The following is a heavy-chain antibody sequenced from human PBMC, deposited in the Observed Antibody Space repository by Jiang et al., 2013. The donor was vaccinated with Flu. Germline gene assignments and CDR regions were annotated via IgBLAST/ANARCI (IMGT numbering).Heavy chain of an antibody. CDR3: ARYYDATGGYLDY. V-gene: IGHV6-1*01. J-gene: IGHJ4*02. CDR2: TYYRSKWYI. Sequence: SQTLSLTCAISGDSVSTNSAAWNWVRQSPSRGFEWLGRTYYRSKWYIDYAESVKSRITINPDTSKNQFSLQLNSVTPEDTAVYYCARYYDATGGYLDYWGQGTLVTVSS. CDR1: GDSVSTNSAA. D-gene: IGHD4/OR15-4a*01.